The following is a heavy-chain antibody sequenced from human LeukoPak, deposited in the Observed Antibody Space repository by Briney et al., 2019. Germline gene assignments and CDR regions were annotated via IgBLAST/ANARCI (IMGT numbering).Heavy chain of an antibody. V-gene: IGHV6-1*01. CDR1: GDSVSSNSAA. D-gene: IGHD3-16*01. J-gene: IGHJ3*02. Sequence: SQTLSLTCAISGDSVSSNSAAWNRVRQSPSGGLEWLGRTYYRSKWYNDYAVSVKSRITINPDRSKNQVSLQLNSVTPEDTAVYYCARDPGDYDAFDIWGQGTMVTVSS. CDR2: TYYRSKWYN. CDR3: ARDPGDYDAFDI.